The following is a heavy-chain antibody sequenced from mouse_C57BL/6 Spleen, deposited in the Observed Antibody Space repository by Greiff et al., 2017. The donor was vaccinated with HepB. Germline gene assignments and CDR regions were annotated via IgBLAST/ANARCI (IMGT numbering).Heavy chain of an antibody. V-gene: IGHV5-9-1*02. D-gene: IGHD2-4*01. CDR2: ISSGGDYI. CDR1: GFTFSSYA. CDR3: TRGGDDSAWFAY. J-gene: IGHJ3*01. Sequence: DVHLVESGEGLVKPGGSLKLSCAASGFTFSSYAMSWVRQTPEKRLEWVAYISSGGDYIYYADTVKGRFTISRDNARNTLYLQMSSLKSEDTAMYYCTRGGDDSAWFAYWGQGTLVTVSA.